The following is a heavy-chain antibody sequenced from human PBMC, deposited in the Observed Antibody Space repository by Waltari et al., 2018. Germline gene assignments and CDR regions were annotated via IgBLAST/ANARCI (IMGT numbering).Heavy chain of an antibody. D-gene: IGHD6-19*01. J-gene: IGHJ3*02. CDR2: SYTSGST. CDR3: ARGMGWPDVLDAFDI. V-gene: IGHV4-61*02. Sequence: QVQLQESGPGLVKPSQTLSLTCTVSGGSISSGSYYWSWIRQPAGKGLEWIGRSYTSGSTNYNPPLKSRVTISVDTSKNQFSLKLSSVTAADTAVYYCARGMGWPDVLDAFDIWGQGTMVTVSS. CDR1: GGSISSGSYY.